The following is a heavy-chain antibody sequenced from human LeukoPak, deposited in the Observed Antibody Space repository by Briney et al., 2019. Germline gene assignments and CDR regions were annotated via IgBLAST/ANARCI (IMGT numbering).Heavy chain of an antibody. CDR2: IRYDGSIK. CDR3: AKDVNVGGDYFDY. CDR1: GFTFNSYW. Sequence: GGSLRLSCAASGFTFNSYWMSWVRQAPGKGLEWVAFIRYDGSIKYYVDSVKGRFTVSRDNSKNTLYLQMNSLRAEDTAVYYCAKDVNVGGDYFDYWGQGTLVTVSS. V-gene: IGHV3-30*02. D-gene: IGHD3-10*01. J-gene: IGHJ4*02.